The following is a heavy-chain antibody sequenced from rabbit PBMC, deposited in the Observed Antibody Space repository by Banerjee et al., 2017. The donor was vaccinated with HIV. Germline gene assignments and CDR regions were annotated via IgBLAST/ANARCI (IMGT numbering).Heavy chain of an antibody. D-gene: IGHD3-1*01. CDR3: AREKSGNHGHDL. Sequence: QSLEESGGDLVKPGASLTLTCTASGLDFSSSDWIYWVRQAPGKGLEWIGYIDPIFGITYFANWAKGRFTISKTSSTTVTLQMTSLTVADTATYFCAREKSGNHGHDLRGPGTLVTVS. CDR1: GLDFSSSDW. J-gene: IGHJ4*01. V-gene: IGHV1S40*01. CDR2: IDPIFGIT.